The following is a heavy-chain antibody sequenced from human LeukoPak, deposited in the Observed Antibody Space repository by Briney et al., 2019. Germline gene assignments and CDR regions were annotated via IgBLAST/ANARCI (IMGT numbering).Heavy chain of an antibody. D-gene: IGHD1-1*01. CDR3: ARLINEVFDY. V-gene: IGHV4-39*01. Sequence: SETLSLTCTVSGGSISSSSYYWGWIRQPPGKGLKWIGSIYYSGSTYYNPSLKSRVTISVDTSKNQFSLKLSSVTAADTAVYYCARLINEVFDYWGQGTLVTVSS. CDR2: IYYSGST. CDR1: GGSISSSSYY. J-gene: IGHJ4*02.